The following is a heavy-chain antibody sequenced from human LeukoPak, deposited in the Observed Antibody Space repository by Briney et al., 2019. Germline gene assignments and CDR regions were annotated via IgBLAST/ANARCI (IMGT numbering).Heavy chain of an antibody. V-gene: IGHV4-31*03. D-gene: IGHD3-9*01. Sequence: PSQTLSLTCTVSGGSISSGGHYWSWIRQHPGKGLEWIGYMYYTGSTYSNPSLKSRVTILLDTSNNQFSLKLSSVTAADTAVYYCARAGLGYDILTGYPKPREFDYWGQGILVTVSS. CDR2: MYYTGST. CDR3: ARAGLGYDILTGYPKPREFDY. CDR1: GGSISSGGHY. J-gene: IGHJ4*02.